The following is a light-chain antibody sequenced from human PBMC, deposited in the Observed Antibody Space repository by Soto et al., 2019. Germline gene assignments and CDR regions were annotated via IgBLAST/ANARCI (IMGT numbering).Light chain of an antibody. V-gene: IGKV3-11*01. Sequence: EIVLTQSPVSLSLSPGERATLSCWASQNVGTQLAWFQQKPGQAPRLLIYDASNRVTGIPARFSGSGSGTDFTLPTRGVDLENFAVYYWQRGSAWPLTLGGGTKVRS. CDR3: QRGSAWPLT. J-gene: IGKJ4*01. CDR1: QNVGTQ. CDR2: DAS.